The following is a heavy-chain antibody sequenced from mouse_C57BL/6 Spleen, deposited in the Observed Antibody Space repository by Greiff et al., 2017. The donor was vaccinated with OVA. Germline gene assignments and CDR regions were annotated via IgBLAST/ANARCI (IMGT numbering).Heavy chain of an antibody. J-gene: IGHJ3*01. D-gene: IGHD2-3*01. CDR1: GFNIKDYY. V-gene: IGHV14-1*01. Sequence: EVQLQQSGAELVRPGASVKLSCTASGFNIKDYYMHWVKQRPEQGLEWIGRIDPEDGDTEYAPKFQGNATMTADTSSNTAYLQLSSLTSEDTAVYYCTDYDGYYAWFAYWGQGTLVTVSA. CDR2: IDPEDGDT. CDR3: TDYDGYYAWFAY.